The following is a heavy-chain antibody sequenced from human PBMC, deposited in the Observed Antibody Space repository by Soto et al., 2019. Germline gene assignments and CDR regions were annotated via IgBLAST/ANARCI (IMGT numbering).Heavy chain of an antibody. CDR2: IYHTGGT. Sequence: PSETLSLTCAVSGGSISTNNWWSWVRQPPGKGLEWIGEIYHTGGTNYNPSLKSRVAMSVDKSKNQFSLNLNSVTAADTAVYYCARTLHIYYYYGMDVWGQGTTVTVSS. J-gene: IGHJ6*02. CDR3: ARTLHIYYYYGMDV. V-gene: IGHV4-4*02. CDR1: GGSISTNNW.